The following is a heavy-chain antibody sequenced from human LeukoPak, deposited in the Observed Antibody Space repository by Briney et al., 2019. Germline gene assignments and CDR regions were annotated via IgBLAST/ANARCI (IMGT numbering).Heavy chain of an antibody. CDR3: AKDLTTVTTEGDY. J-gene: IGHJ4*02. CDR2: IRYDGSNK. Sequence: GGSLRLSCAASGFSFSSYGMHWFRQAPGKGLEWVAFIRYDGSNKYYADSVKGRFTISRDNSKNTLYLQMNSLRAEDTAVYYCAKDLTTVTTEGDYWGQGTLVTVSS. V-gene: IGHV3-30*02. CDR1: GFSFSSYG. D-gene: IGHD4-17*01.